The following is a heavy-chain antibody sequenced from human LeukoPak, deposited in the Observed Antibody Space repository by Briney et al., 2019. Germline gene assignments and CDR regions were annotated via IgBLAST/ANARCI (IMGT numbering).Heavy chain of an antibody. D-gene: IGHD1-26*01. CDR3: ARASLGTYYYFDY. J-gene: IGHJ4*02. CDR1: GDSMTSHY. Sequence: PSETLSLTCAVSGDSMTSHYWSWIRQSPGKGLEWIGYIYYSGNTNYNPSLKSRVTMSVDTSKNQFSLKLNSVTAADTAVYYCARASLGTYYYFDYWGQGTLVTVSS. V-gene: IGHV4-59*11. CDR2: IYYSGNT.